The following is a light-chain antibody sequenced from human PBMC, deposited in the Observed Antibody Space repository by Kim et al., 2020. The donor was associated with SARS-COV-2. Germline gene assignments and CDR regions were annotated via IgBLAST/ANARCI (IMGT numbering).Light chain of an antibody. CDR3: QQYNVYPIT. CDR1: QDISTD. V-gene: IGKV1-16*02. CDR2: DAS. Sequence: ASVGDRVTITCRAGQDISTDLAWFQQKPGQAPKSLISDASSLQSGVPSKFSGSGSGTDFTLTISSLQPDDFATYYCQQYNVYPITFGQGTRLEIK. J-gene: IGKJ5*01.